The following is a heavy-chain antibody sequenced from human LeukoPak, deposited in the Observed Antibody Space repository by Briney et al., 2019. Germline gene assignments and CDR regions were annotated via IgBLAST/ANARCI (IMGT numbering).Heavy chain of an antibody. CDR2: IYFTGST. V-gene: IGHV4-59*12. J-gene: IGHJ4*02. CDR3: ARGLASGYPPIPFDY. D-gene: IGHD3-3*01. CDR1: NGSISSYY. Sequence: SETLSLTCTVSNGSISSYYWSWIRQSPGKGLECIGYIYFTGSTKYNPSLKSRVTISVDTSKNQYSLSLDSGTAADTAVYYCARGLASGYPPIPFDYWGQGTLVTVSS.